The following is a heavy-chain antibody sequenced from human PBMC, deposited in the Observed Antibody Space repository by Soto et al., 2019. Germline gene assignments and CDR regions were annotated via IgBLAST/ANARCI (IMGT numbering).Heavy chain of an antibody. V-gene: IGHV1-2*04. CDR1: GYTFTGYY. Sequence: ASVKVSCKASGYTFTGYYMHWVRQAPGQGLEWMGWINPNSGGTNYAQKFQGWVTMTRDTSISTAYLELSRLRYDDTAVYYCARDSYYDILTGGYGMDVWGQGTTVTVSS. CDR2: INPNSGGT. CDR3: ARDSYYDILTGGYGMDV. J-gene: IGHJ6*02. D-gene: IGHD3-9*01.